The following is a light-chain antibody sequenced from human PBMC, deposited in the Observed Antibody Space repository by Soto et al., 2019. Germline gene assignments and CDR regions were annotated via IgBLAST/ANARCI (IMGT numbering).Light chain of an antibody. Sequence: EIVLTQSPGTLSLSPGERATLSCRASQSVSNNYLAWYQQKPGQAPRLLIYGASNRATGIPDRFSGGGSGTDFTLTSSRLEPEDFAVYYCQQFSSYPLTFGGGTKVDIK. J-gene: IGKJ4*01. CDR3: QQFSSYPLT. V-gene: IGKV3-20*01. CDR2: GAS. CDR1: QSVSNNY.